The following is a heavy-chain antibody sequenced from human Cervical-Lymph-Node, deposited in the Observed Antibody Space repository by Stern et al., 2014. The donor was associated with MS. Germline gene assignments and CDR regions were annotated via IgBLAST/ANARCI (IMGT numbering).Heavy chain of an antibody. CDR3: ASGYTMGV. D-gene: IGHD5-18*01. J-gene: IGHJ6*02. V-gene: IGHV3-48*01. Sequence: EDQLVEAGGGWVQPGGSLRLSCAASGFTLSTTIMQWVRQAPGKGLECVSYVSASGDHIQYADSVKGRFTSSTDNAKNSLYLQMNSLRAEDTAVYYCASGYTMGVWGQGTTVPVSS. CDR2: VSASGDHI. CDR1: GFTLSTTI.